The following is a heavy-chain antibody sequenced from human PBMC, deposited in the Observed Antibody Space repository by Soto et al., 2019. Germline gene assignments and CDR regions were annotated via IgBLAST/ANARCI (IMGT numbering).Heavy chain of an antibody. Sequence: QVQLVQSGAEVKKPGASVKVSCKASGYTFTSYAMHWVRQAPGQRLERMGWINAGNGNTKYSQKFQGRVTITRDTSESTAYMELSSLRSEDTAVYYCEREEVGQWLVYYFYGMDVWGQGTTVTVSS. CDR1: GYTFTSYA. D-gene: IGHD6-19*01. CDR3: EREEVGQWLVYYFYGMDV. J-gene: IGHJ6*02. V-gene: IGHV1-3*01. CDR2: INAGNGNT.